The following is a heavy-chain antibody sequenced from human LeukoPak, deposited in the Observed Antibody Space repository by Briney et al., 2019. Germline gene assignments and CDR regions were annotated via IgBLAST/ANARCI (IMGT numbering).Heavy chain of an antibody. Sequence: SETLSLTCTVSGGSISTYYWSWIRQPPGKGLEWIGYIYYSGSTNYNPSLKSRVTISVDTSKNQFSLKLSSVTAADTAVYYCARALGYCTNGVCPAWFDPWGQGTLVTVSS. CDR3: ARALGYCTNGVCPAWFDP. CDR2: IYYSGST. J-gene: IGHJ5*02. V-gene: IGHV4-59*01. D-gene: IGHD2-8*01. CDR1: GGSISTYY.